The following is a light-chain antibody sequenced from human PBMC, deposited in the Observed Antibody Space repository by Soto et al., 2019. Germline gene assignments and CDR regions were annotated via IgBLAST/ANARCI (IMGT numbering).Light chain of an antibody. Sequence: DIVLTQSPGTLSLSPGERATLSCRASQSVSSSYLAWYQQKPGQAPRLLIYGASSRATGIPDRFSGSGSGTDFTLTISRLEPEDFAVYYWQQYGSSPGTFGQGTKVEIK. CDR2: GAS. V-gene: IGKV3-20*01. J-gene: IGKJ1*01. CDR1: QSVSSSY. CDR3: QQYGSSPGT.